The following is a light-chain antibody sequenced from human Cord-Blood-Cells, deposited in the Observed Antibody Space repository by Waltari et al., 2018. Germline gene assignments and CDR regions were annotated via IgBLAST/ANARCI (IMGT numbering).Light chain of an antibody. CDR3: QQYGSSPWT. V-gene: IGKV3-20*01. J-gene: IGKJ1*01. CDR1: QSVSSSY. Sequence: EIVLTQSPGTLPFSPGECATLSCRASQSVSSSYLAWYQQKPGQAPRLLIYGASSRATGIPDRFSGSGSGTDFTLTISRLEPEDFAVYYCQQYGSSPWTFGQGTKVEIK. CDR2: GAS.